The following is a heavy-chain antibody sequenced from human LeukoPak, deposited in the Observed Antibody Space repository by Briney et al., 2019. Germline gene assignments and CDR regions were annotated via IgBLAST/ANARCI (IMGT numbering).Heavy chain of an antibody. CDR2: MNPNSGNT. Sequence: ASVKVSCKASGYTFTSYDINWVRQATGQGLEWMGWMNPNSGNTGYAQKFQGRVTMTEDTSTDTAYMELSSLRSEDTAMYYCATPRVPSTTVTNTRRAFDYWGQGTLVTVSS. J-gene: IGHJ4*02. CDR3: ATPRVPSTTVTNTRRAFDY. V-gene: IGHV1-8*01. CDR1: GYTFTSYD. D-gene: IGHD4-17*01.